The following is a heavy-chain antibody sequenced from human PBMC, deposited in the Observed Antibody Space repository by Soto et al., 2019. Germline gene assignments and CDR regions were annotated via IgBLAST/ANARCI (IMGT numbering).Heavy chain of an antibody. CDR3: ARRRNYGGIAYWYFDL. CDR1: GGSFSGYY. D-gene: IGHD4-17*01. V-gene: IGHV4-34*01. CDR2: INHSGST. J-gene: IGHJ2*01. Sequence: QVQLQQWGAGLLKPSETLSLTCAVYGGSFSGYYWSWIRQPPGKGLEWIGEINHSGSTNYNPSLKGRVTISVDTSKNQFSLKLSSVTAADTAVYYCARRRNYGGIAYWYFDLWGRGTLVTVSS.